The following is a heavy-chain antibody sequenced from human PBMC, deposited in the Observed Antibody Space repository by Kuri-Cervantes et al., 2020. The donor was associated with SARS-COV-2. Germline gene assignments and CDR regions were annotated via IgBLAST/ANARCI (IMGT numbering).Heavy chain of an antibody. CDR3: AKGIAAAGVGAFDI. V-gene: IGHV3-20*04. CDR1: GFTFDDYG. D-gene: IGHD6-13*01. Sequence: GESLKISCAASGFTFDDYGTSWVRQAPGKGLEWVSGINWNGGSTGYADSVKGRFTISRDNAKNSLYLQMNSLRAEDMALYYCAKGIAAAGVGAFDIWGQGTMVTVSS. J-gene: IGHJ3*02. CDR2: INWNGGST.